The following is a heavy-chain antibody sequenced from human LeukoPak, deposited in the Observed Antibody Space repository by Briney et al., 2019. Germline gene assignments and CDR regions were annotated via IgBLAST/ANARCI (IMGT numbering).Heavy chain of an antibody. CDR2: ISGSSRTM. V-gene: IGHV3-48*04. J-gene: IGHJ4*02. Sequence: GGSLRLSCAASGFTFSSYSMHWIRQAPGKGLEWVSYISGSSRTMYYADSVKGRFTISRDNAKNSLYLQMNSLRAEETAVYYCARDLGLYDYGGNIDYWGQGTLVTVSS. D-gene: IGHD4-23*01. CDR3: ARDLGLYDYGGNIDY. CDR1: GFTFSSYS.